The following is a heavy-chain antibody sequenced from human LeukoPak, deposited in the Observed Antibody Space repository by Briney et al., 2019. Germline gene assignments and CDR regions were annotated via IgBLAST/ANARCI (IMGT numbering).Heavy chain of an antibody. Sequence: GGSLRLSCAASGFTFSSYEMNWVRQAPGKGLEWVSAISGSGGSTYYADSVKGRFTISRDNSKNTLYLQMNSLRAEDTAVYYCAKDARVAYYYDSSGHTPRDYWGQGTLVTVSS. D-gene: IGHD3-22*01. J-gene: IGHJ4*02. V-gene: IGHV3-23*01. CDR2: ISGSGGST. CDR3: AKDARVAYYYDSSGHTPRDY. CDR1: GFTFSSYE.